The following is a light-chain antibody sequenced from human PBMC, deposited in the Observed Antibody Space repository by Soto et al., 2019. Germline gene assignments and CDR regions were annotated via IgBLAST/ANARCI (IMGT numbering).Light chain of an antibody. CDR1: QGISNY. Sequence: DIQMTQSPSSLSASVGDRVTSTCRASQGISNYLAWYQQKPGKVPKLLIYAASTLQSGVPSRFSGSGSGTDFTLTIRSLQPEDVATYYCQKYNSAPWTFGQGTKVEIK. CDR3: QKYNSAPWT. V-gene: IGKV1-27*01. J-gene: IGKJ1*01. CDR2: AAS.